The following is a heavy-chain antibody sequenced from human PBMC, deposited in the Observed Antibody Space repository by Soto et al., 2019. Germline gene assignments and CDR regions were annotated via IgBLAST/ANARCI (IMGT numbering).Heavy chain of an antibody. D-gene: IGHD3-10*01. CDR1: GYTFTGYY. CDR3: ARDHGRGNPLAFDI. J-gene: IGHJ3*02. V-gene: IGHV1-2*04. Sequence: QVQLVQSGAEVKKPGASVKVSCKASGYTFTGYYMHWVRQAPGQGLAWMGWINPNSGGTNYAQKFQGWVTMTRDTSISTAYMELSRLRSDDTAVYYCARDHGRGNPLAFDIWGQGTMVTVSS. CDR2: INPNSGGT.